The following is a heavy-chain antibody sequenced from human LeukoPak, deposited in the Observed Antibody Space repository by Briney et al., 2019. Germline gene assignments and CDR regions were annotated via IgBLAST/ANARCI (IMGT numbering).Heavy chain of an antibody. D-gene: IGHD2-2*02. J-gene: IGHJ3*02. CDR1: GGSISSSSYY. CDR3: ARGGYMTPSAFDI. V-gene: IGHV4-61*05. Sequence: SETLSLTCTVSGGSISSSSYYWGWIRQPPGKGLEWIGYIYYSGSTNYNPSLKSRVTISVDTSKNQFSLKLSSVTAADTAVYYCARGGYMTPSAFDIWGQGTMVTVSS. CDR2: IYYSGST.